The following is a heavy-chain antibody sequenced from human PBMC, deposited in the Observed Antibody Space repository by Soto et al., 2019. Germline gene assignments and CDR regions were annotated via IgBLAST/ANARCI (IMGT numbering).Heavy chain of an antibody. CDR2: FDPEDGET. D-gene: IGHD1-20*01. Sequence: ASVKFSCKVSGYTLTELSMHWVRQAPGKGLEWMGGFDPEDGETIYAQKFQGRVTMTEDTSTDTAYMELSSLRSEDTAVYYCATWSGIINGEYFQHWGQGTLVTVSS. CDR1: GYTLTELS. V-gene: IGHV1-24*01. CDR3: ATWSGIINGEYFQH. J-gene: IGHJ1*01.